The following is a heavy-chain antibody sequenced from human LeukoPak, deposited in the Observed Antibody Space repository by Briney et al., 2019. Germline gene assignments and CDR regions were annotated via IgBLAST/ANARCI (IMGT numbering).Heavy chain of an antibody. CDR1: RGTFSNYA. CDR3: ARDNSVRDEAWWFNP. CDR2: IIPIFGTA. V-gene: IGHV1-69*13. J-gene: IGHJ5*02. Sequence: SVKVSCKASRGTFSNYAISWVRQAPGQGLEWMGGIIPIFGTANYAQKLQGRVTITADESTSTAYMELSSLRSEDTAVYYCARDNSVRDEAWWFNPWGQGTLVTVSS. D-gene: IGHD5-24*01.